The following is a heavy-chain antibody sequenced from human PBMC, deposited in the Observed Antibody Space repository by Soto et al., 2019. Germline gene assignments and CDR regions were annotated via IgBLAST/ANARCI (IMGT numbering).Heavy chain of an antibody. CDR2: ISYDGSNK. V-gene: IGHV3-30*03. CDR3: VGFGELLYDY. J-gene: IGHJ4*02. D-gene: IGHD3-10*01. Sequence: QVQLVESGGGVVQPGRSLRLSCAASGFTFSSYGMHWVRQAPGKGLEWVAVISYDGSNKYYADSVKGRFTISRDNSKNTLYLQMNSLRADDTAVYYCVGFGELLYDYWGQGTLVTVSS. CDR1: GFTFSSYG.